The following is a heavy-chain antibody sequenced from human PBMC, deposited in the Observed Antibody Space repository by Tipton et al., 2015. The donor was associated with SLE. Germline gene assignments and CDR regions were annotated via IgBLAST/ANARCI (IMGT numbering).Heavy chain of an antibody. CDR3: TRVDRDCSGGSCNTFDL. CDR1: GFTFSDYY. CDR2: ISSRGTNI. D-gene: IGHD2-15*01. J-gene: IGHJ2*01. Sequence: SLRLSCSASGFTFSDYYMTWIRQAPGKGLEWVSYISSRGTNIYYADSVKGRFTISRDNAKNSLYLQMNSLRAEDTAIYYCTRVDRDCSGGSCNTFDLWGRGTLVTVSS. V-gene: IGHV3-11*04.